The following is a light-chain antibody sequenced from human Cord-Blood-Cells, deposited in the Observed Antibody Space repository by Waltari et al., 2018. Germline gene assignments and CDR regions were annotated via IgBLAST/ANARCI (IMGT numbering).Light chain of an antibody. CDR1: QSISSW. V-gene: IGKV1-5*01. CDR3: QQYNSYSMYT. Sequence: DIQMTQSPSTLSASVGDRVTINCRASQSISSWLAWYQQKPGKAPKLLIYDASSLESGVPSRFSGSGSGTEFTLTISSLHPDDFATYYCQQYNSYSMYTFGQGTKLEIK. J-gene: IGKJ2*01. CDR2: DAS.